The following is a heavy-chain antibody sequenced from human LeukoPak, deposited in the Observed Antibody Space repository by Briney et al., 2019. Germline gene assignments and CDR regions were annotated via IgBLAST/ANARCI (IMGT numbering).Heavy chain of an antibody. J-gene: IGHJ4*02. CDR2: IYYSGST. V-gene: IGHV4-59*08. D-gene: IGHD3-22*01. CDR1: GGSISNYY. Sequence: SETLSLTCTVSGGSISNYYWSWIRQPPGKGLEWIGYIYYSGSTNYNPSLKSRVTISVDTSKNQFSLKLSSVTAADTAVYYCARLSYYYDSSGYYYYLDYWGPGTLVTVST. CDR3: ARLSYYYDSSGYYYYLDY.